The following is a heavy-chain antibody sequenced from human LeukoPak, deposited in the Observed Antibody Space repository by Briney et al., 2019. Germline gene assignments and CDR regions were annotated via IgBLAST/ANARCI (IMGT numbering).Heavy chain of an antibody. J-gene: IGHJ4*02. CDR3: ARGNYYDSSGYYAIFDY. V-gene: IGHV4-38-2*02. CDR1: GYSISSGYY. CDR2: IYHSGST. D-gene: IGHD3-22*01. Sequence: PSETLSLTCTVSGYSISSGYYWGWIRQPPGKGLEWIGSIYHSGSTNYNPSLKSRVTISVDTSQNQFSLKLSSVTAADTAVYYCARGNYYDSSGYYAIFDYWGQGTLVTVSS.